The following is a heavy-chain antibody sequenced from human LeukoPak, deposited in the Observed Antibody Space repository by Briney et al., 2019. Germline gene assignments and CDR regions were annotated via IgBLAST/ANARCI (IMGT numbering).Heavy chain of an antibody. V-gene: IGHV4-59*08. CDR2: ISYSGST. Sequence: PSETLSLTCTVSGGSISSYYWSWIRQSPGKGLEWIGYISYSGSTNYNPSLKSRVTISVDTSKNQFSLRLRSVAAADTAVYYCARTVGATSTSFDYWGQGTLVTVSP. J-gene: IGHJ4*02. D-gene: IGHD1-26*01. CDR1: GGSISSYY. CDR3: ARTVGATSTSFDY.